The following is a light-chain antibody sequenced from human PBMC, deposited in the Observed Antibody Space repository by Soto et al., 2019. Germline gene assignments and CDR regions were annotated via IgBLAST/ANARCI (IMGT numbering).Light chain of an antibody. J-gene: IGKJ1*01. V-gene: IGKV1-5*01. Sequence: DIQMTQSPSTLSASVGDRVTITCRASQSISSWLAWYQQKPGKAPKLLIYDASSLESGVPSRFSGSGSGTEFTLTISSLQPDDFATYYCKQYNSYSPTFGQGTEVEIK. CDR3: KQYNSYSPT. CDR1: QSISSW. CDR2: DAS.